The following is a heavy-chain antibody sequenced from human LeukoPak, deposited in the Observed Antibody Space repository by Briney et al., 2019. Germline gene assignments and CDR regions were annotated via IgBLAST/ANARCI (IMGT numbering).Heavy chain of an antibody. Sequence: GGSLRLSCAASGFTFSSYWMSWVRQAPGKGLEWVANIKHDGAQKFYVDSVKGRFTISRDNAKNSLSLQMNSLRAEDTAMYYCARDWDYYDNSGYYFEYWGQGTLVTVSS. CDR3: ARDWDYYDNSGYYFEY. CDR1: GFTFSSYW. V-gene: IGHV3-7*05. CDR2: IKHDGAQK. J-gene: IGHJ4*02. D-gene: IGHD3-22*01.